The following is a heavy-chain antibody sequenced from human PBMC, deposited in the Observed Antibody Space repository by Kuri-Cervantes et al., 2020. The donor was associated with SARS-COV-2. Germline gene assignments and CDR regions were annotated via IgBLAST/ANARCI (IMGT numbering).Heavy chain of an antibody. J-gene: IGHJ3*02. V-gene: IGHV3-30*02. Sequence: GESLKISCAASGFTFSSYGMHWVRQAPGKGLEWVAFIRYDGSNKYYADSVKGRLTISRDNSKNTLYLQMNSLRAEDTAVYYCAKDMYYDSSGFYDAFDIWGQGTMVTVSS. CDR2: IRYDGSNK. D-gene: IGHD3-22*01. CDR3: AKDMYYDSSGFYDAFDI. CDR1: GFTFSSYG.